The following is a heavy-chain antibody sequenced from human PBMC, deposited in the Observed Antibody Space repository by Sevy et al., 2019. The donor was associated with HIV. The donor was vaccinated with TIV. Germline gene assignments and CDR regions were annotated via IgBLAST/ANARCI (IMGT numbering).Heavy chain of an antibody. J-gene: IGHJ6*03. CDR3: ARLEGSGSYSSYYYYMDV. D-gene: IGHD3-10*01. V-gene: IGHV4-59*01. CDR1: GGSISSYY. Sequence: SETLSLTCTVSGGSISSYYWSWIRQPPGKGLEWIGYINYSGSTNYNPSLKIRVTISVDTSKNQFSLKLSSVTAADTAVYYCARLEGSGSYSSYYYYMDVWGKGTTVTVSS. CDR2: INYSGST.